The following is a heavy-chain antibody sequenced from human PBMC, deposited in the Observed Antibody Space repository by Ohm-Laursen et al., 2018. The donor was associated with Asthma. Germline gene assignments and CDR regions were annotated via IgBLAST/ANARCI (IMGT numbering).Heavy chain of an antibody. Sequence: SLRLSCAASGFTFTNYGIHWVRQAPGKGLEWVAAISYDGRNKYYADSVKGRFTISRDNSKNTLYLQMNSLRAEDTAVYYCARDVMEWYLPAFDFWGQGTLVTVSS. D-gene: IGHD3-3*01. J-gene: IGHJ4*02. CDR3: ARDVMEWYLPAFDF. CDR1: GFTFTNYG. CDR2: ISYDGRNK. V-gene: IGHV3-30*03.